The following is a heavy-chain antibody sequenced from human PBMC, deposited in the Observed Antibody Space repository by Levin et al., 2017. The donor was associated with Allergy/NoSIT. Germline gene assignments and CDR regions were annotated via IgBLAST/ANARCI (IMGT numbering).Heavy chain of an antibody. V-gene: IGHV1-18*01. CDR3: ARGQGGYESFDH. CDR1: GYTFNMYG. Sequence: ASVKVSCKASGYTFNMYGINWVRQAPGQGLEWMGWISTDNGHRDYAQKVQGRVTMTTDRSTTTAYMELTSLTSDDTAMYFCARGQGGYESFDHGGQGTLVTCSS. CDR2: ISTDNGHR. D-gene: IGHD5-12*01. J-gene: IGHJ4*02.